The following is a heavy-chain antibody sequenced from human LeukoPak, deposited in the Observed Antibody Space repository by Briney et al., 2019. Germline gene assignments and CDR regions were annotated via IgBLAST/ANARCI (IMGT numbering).Heavy chain of an antibody. Sequence: PGGSLRLSCAASGFTFSSYAMSWVRQAPGKGLEWVSANSGRGGSTYYADSVKGRFTIYRDNSKNTLYLQMNSLRAEDTAVYYCAKVVPMYYYDSSGYTWGQGTLVTVSS. CDR1: GFTFSSYA. V-gene: IGHV3-23*01. CDR2: NSGRGGST. J-gene: IGHJ4*02. D-gene: IGHD3-22*01. CDR3: AKVVPMYYYDSSGYT.